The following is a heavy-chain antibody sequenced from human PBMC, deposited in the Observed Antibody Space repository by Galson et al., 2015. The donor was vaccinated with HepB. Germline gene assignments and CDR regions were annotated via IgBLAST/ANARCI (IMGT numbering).Heavy chain of an antibody. Sequence: SVKVSCKVSGYTLTELSMHWVRQAPGKGLEWMGGFDPEDGETIYAQKFQGRVTMTEDTSTDTAYMELSSLRSEDTAVYYCATARPSYGSGSYYPPNQNWFDPWGQGTLVTVSS. CDR2: FDPEDGET. CDR3: ATARPSYGSGSYYPPNQNWFDP. J-gene: IGHJ5*02. D-gene: IGHD3-10*01. V-gene: IGHV1-24*01. CDR1: GYTLTELS.